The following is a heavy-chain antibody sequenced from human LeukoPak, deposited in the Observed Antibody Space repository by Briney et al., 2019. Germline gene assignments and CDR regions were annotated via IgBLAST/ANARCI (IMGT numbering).Heavy chain of an antibody. J-gene: IGHJ5*02. D-gene: IGHD6-19*01. V-gene: IGHV3-21*01. CDR2: ISSSSSYI. CDR3: ARDRRAVGGFDP. CDR1: GFTFSSYS. Sequence: PGGSLRLSCAASGFTFSSYSMNWVRQAPGKGLEWVSSISSSSSYIYYADSVKGRFTISRDNAKNSLYLQMNSLRAEDTAVYYCARDRRAVGGFDPWGGGSLVSVSS.